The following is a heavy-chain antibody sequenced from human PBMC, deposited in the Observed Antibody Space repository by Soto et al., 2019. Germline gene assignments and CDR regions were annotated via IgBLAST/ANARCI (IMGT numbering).Heavy chain of an antibody. CDR1: EYTFTGYY. J-gene: IGHJ4*02. V-gene: IGHV1-2*04. CDR3: ARSLTPPYYYGSGSPLFDY. Sequence: ASLKVSCKASEYTFTGYYMHWVRQAPGQGLEWMGWINPNSGGTNYAQKFQGWVTMTRDTSISTAYMELSRLRSDDTAVYYCARSLTPPYYYGSGSPLFDYWGQGTLVTVSS. CDR2: INPNSGGT. D-gene: IGHD3-10*01.